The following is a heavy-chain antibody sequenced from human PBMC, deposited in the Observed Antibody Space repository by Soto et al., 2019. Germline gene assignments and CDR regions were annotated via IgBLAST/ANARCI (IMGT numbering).Heavy chain of an antibody. V-gene: IGHV4-39*01. CDR3: ARQLDYYDSSGYYYYYYGMDV. J-gene: IGHJ6*02. CDR2: IYYSGST. CDR1: GGSISSSSYY. D-gene: IGHD3-22*01. Sequence: SETLSLTCTVSGGSISSSSYYWGWIRQPPGKGLEWIGSIYYSGSTYYNPSLKSRVTIPVNTSKNQFSLKLSSVTAADTAVYYCARQLDYYDSSGYYYYYYGMDVWGQGTTVTVSS.